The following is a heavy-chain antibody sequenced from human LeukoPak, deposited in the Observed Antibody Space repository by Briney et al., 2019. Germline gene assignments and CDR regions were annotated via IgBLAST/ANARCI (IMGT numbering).Heavy chain of an antibody. V-gene: IGHV3-30*18. J-gene: IGHJ5*02. Sequence: GRSLRLSCAASGFTFSSYGMHSVRQAPRKGLEWVAVISYDGSNKYYADSVKGRFTISRDNSKNTLYLQMNSLRAEDTAVYYCAKEGYCSGGSCYPRFDPWGQGTLVTVSS. CDR2: ISYDGSNK. CDR1: GFTFSSYG. D-gene: IGHD2-15*01. CDR3: AKEGYCSGGSCYPRFDP.